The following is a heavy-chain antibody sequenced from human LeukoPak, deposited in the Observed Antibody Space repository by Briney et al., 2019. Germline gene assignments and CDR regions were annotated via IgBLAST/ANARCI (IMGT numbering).Heavy chain of an antibody. V-gene: IGHV4-4*02. J-gene: IGHJ6*03. CDR2: IYHSGST. CDR3: ARVTPRSMVRGVIITGYYMDV. Sequence: SETLSLTCAVSGGSISSSNWWSWVRQPPGKGLEWIGEIYHSGSTNYNPSLKSRLTISVDTSKNQFSLKLSSVTAADTAVYYCARVTPRSMVRGVIITGYYMDVWGKGTTVTVSS. CDR1: GGSISSSNW. D-gene: IGHD3-10*01.